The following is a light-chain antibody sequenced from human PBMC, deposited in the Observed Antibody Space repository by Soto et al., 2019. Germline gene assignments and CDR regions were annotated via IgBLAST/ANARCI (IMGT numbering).Light chain of an antibody. CDR1: AGVVTSGHY. CDR3: LLYYSHAAV. CDR2: DTS. J-gene: IGLJ7*01. V-gene: IGLV7-46*01. Sequence: QAVVTQEPSLTVSPGGTGTLTCGSSAGVVTSGHYPYWFQQRPGQPPTTLIYDTSNKHAWTPARFSGSLLGGKAALTLSGAQPEDEAEYFCLLYYSHAAVFGGGTPLTVL.